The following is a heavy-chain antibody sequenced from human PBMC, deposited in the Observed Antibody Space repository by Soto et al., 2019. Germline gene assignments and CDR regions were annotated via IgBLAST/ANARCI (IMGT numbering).Heavy chain of an antibody. CDR3: ARHSNGDTIFGVVITYGMDV. CDR2: IYYSGST. V-gene: IGHV4-39*01. J-gene: IGHJ6*02. Sequence: PSETLSLTCTVSGGSISSSNYYWGWIRQPPGKGLDGIGSIYYSGSTYYNPSLKSRVTISVDTSKNQFSLKLSSVTAADTAVYYCARHSNGDTIFGVVITYGMDVWGQGTTVTVSS. CDR1: GGSISSSNYY. D-gene: IGHD3-3*01.